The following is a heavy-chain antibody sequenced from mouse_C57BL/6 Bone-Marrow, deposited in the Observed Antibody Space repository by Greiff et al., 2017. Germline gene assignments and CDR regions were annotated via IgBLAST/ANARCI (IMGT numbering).Heavy chain of an antibody. CDR2: ISDGGSYT. CDR3: ARSWFAY. CDR1: GFTFSSYA. V-gene: IGHV5-4*03. Sequence: EVMLVESGGGLVKPGGSLKLSCAASGFTFSSYAMSWVRQTPEKRLEWVATISDGGSYTYYPDNVKGRFTISRDNAKNNLYLQMSHLKSEDTAMYYCARSWFAYWGQGTLGTVSA. J-gene: IGHJ3*01.